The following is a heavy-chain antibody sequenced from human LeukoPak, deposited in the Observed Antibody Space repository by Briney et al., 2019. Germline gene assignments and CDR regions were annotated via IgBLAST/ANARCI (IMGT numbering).Heavy chain of an antibody. CDR3: AKTIPITDY. D-gene: IGHD3-10*01. CDR1: GFTFSDYY. J-gene: IGHJ4*02. V-gene: IGHV3-11*01. Sequence: GGSLRLSCAASGFTFSDYYMSWIRQAPGKGLEWVPYISSSGSTIYYADSVKGRFTISRDNSKNTLYLQMNSLRAEDTAVYYCAKTIPITDYWGQGTLVTVSS. CDR2: ISSSGSTI.